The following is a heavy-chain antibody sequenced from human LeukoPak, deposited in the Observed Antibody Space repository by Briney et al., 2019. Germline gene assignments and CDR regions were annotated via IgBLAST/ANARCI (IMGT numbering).Heavy chain of an antibody. Sequence: PGGSLRLSCAASGFTSSTYGMHWVRQAPGKGLEWVAFIRYDGTNKYYADSVKGRFTISRDNAKNSLYLQMNSLRAEDTAVYYCARGGQLVQSTFGYWGQGTLVTVSS. D-gene: IGHD6-13*01. CDR2: IRYDGTNK. CDR1: GFTSSTYG. J-gene: IGHJ4*02. V-gene: IGHV3-30*02. CDR3: ARGGQLVQSTFGY.